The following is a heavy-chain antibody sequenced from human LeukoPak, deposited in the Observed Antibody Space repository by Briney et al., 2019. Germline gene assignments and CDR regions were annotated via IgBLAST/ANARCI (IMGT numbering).Heavy chain of an antibody. CDR3: AKFSNPYGDSNFDY. Sequence: GGSLRLSCAASGFTFDDYAMHWVRQAPGKGLEWVSGISWNSGSIGYADSVKGRFTISRDNAKNSLYLQMNSLRAEDTALYYCAKFSNPYGDSNFDYWGQGTLVTVSS. J-gene: IGHJ4*02. CDR2: ISWNSGSI. V-gene: IGHV3-9*01. CDR1: GFTFDDYA. D-gene: IGHD4-17*01.